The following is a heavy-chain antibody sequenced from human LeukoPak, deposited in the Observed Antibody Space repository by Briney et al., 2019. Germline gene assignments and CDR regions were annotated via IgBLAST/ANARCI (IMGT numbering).Heavy chain of an antibody. Sequence: GGSLRLSCAASGFTFDDYGMSWVRQAPGKGLEWVSGINWNGGSTGYADSVKGRFTISRDNAKNSLYLQMNSLRAEDTALYHCARVGGSGSYGKNSPFDYWGQGTLVTVSS. CDR2: INWNGGST. CDR3: ARVGGSGSYGKNSPFDY. V-gene: IGHV3-20*01. J-gene: IGHJ4*02. CDR1: GFTFDDYG. D-gene: IGHD3-10*01.